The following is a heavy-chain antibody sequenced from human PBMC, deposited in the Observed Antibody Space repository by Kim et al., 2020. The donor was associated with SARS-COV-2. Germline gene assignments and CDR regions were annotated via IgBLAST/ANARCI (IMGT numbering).Heavy chain of an antibody. CDR3: ARALRTSGSSGGMDY. J-gene: IGHJ4*02. Sequence: SVKVSCKASGGTFSSYAISWVRQAPGQGLEWMGGIIPIFGTANYAQKFQGRVTIIADESTSTAYMELSSLRSEDTAVYYCARALRTSGSSGGMDYWGQGTLVTVSS. D-gene: IGHD3-10*01. CDR1: GGTFSSYA. V-gene: IGHV1-69*13. CDR2: IIPIFGTA.